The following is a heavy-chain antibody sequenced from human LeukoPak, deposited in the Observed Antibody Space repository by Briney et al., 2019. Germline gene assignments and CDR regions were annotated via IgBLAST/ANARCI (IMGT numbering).Heavy chain of an antibody. Sequence: GGSLRLSCAAPGLSVSSKYMNWVRQAPGKGLEWVSLLYSGGSTYYADSVKGRFTISRDSSKNTVYLQMNSLRAEDTAVYYCAARDCSTTSCYGGLFDYWGQGTLATVSS. V-gene: IGHV3-53*01. CDR3: AARDCSTTSCYGGLFDY. CDR1: GLSVSSKY. CDR2: LYSGGST. D-gene: IGHD2-2*01. J-gene: IGHJ4*02.